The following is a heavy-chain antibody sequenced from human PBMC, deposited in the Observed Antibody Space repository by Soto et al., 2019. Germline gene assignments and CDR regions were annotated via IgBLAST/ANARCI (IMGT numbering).Heavy chain of an antibody. J-gene: IGHJ5*02. Sequence: GASVKVYCKASAGTFSSYAISWARPAPGQGLEWMGGIIPIFVTANYAQKFQGRVTITADESTSTAYMELSSLRSEDTAVYYCARATTVTTPCYVGFDPWGQGTLVTVSS. D-gene: IGHD4-17*01. V-gene: IGHV1-69*13. CDR1: AGTFSSYA. CDR2: IIPIFVTA. CDR3: ARATTVTTPCYVGFDP.